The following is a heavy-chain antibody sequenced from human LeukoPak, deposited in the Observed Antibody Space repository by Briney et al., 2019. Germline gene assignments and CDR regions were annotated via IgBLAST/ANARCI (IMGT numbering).Heavy chain of an antibody. D-gene: IGHD3-10*01. CDR2: INHSGST. V-gene: IGHV4-34*01. CDR3: ARSPWYYYGSGSYYNAPKYFDY. J-gene: IGHJ4*02. CDR1: GGSFSGYY. Sequence: SETLSLTCAVYGGSFSGYYWSWIRQPPGKGLEWIGEINHSGSTNYKPSLKSRVTISVDTSKNQFSLKLSSVTAADTAVYYCARSPWYYYGSGSYYNAPKYFDYWGQGTLVTVSS.